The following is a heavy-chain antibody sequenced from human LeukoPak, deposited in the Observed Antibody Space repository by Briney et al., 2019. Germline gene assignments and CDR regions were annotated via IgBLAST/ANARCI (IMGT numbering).Heavy chain of an antibody. D-gene: IGHD3-16*01. V-gene: IGHV3-23*01. CDR1: GFTFSTYS. CDR3: ARGRGDVAQYLTRVYDY. Sequence: AGGSLRLSCAASGFTFSTYSMSWVRQAPGKGLEWVSTISSGGGSTYYADSVKGRFTISRDNSKNMLYLQMNSLRAEDTAVYYCARGRGDVAQYLTRVYDYWGLGTLVTVSS. CDR2: ISSGGGST. J-gene: IGHJ4*02.